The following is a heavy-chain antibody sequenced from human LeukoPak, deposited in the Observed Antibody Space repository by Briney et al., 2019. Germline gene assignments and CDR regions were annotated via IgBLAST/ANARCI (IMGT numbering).Heavy chain of an antibody. CDR1: GYTFTSYD. V-gene: IGHV1-8*01. D-gene: IGHD6-13*01. CDR2: MNPNSGNT. CDR3: ARGPENNKQQGNAFDI. J-gene: IGHJ3*02. Sequence: ASVKVSCKASGYTFTSYDINWVRQATGQGLEWMGWMNPNSGNTGYAQKFQGRVTMTRNTSISTAYMELSSLRSEDTAVYYCARGPENNKQQGNAFDIWGQGTMVTVSS.